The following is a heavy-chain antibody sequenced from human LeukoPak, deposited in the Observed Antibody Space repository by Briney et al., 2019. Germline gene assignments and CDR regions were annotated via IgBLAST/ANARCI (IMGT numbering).Heavy chain of an antibody. Sequence: ASVKVSCKASGYTFTSYAIHWVRQAPGQRLEWMGLINAGNGNTKYSQKFQGRVTITRDTSASTAYMELSSLRSEDTAVYYCARVGDEDIRFLESSLLTDWGQGTLVTVSS. V-gene: IGHV1-3*01. D-gene: IGHD3-3*01. CDR1: GYTFTSYA. CDR2: INAGNGNT. J-gene: IGHJ4*02. CDR3: ARVGDEDIRFLESSLLTD.